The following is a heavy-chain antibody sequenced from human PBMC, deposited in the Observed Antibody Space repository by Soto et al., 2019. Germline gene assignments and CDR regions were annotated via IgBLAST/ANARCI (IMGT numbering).Heavy chain of an antibody. Sequence: SETLSLTCTVSGGSISSGDYSWSWVRQSPGKGLEWIGHTYNSGITYYNPSLKSRVVISIDTSRNQFSLRLNSLTAADRAVYFCARGVTVFGLVSRFWFDPWGQGTVVTVSS. D-gene: IGHD3-3*01. V-gene: IGHV4-30-4*01. J-gene: IGHJ5*02. CDR2: TYNSGIT. CDR3: ARGVTVFGLVSRFWFDP. CDR1: GGSISSGDYS.